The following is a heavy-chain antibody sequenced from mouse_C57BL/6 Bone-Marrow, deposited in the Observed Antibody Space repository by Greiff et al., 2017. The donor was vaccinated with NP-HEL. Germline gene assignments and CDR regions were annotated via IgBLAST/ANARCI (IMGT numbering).Heavy chain of an antibody. J-gene: IGHJ3*01. V-gene: IGHV1-20*01. CDR3: ASRYDYDASPFAY. D-gene: IGHD2-4*01. CDR2: INPYNGDT. CDR1: GYSFTGYF. Sequence: VQLQQSGPELVKPGDSVKISCKASGYSFTGYFMNWVMQSHGKSLEWIGRINPYNGDTFYNQKFKGKATLTVDKSSSTAHMELRSLTSEDSAVYYCASRYDYDASPFAYWGQGTLVTVSA.